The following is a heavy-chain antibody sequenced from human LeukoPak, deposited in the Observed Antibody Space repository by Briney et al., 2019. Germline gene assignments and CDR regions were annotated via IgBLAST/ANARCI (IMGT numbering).Heavy chain of an antibody. D-gene: IGHD3-10*01. CDR2: AHYSGSG. V-gene: IGHV4-59*01. CDR3: ARDEFNYGSGSYFDF. J-gene: IGHJ4*02. Sequence: SETLSLTCTVSGDSIRTYHWNWIRQSPGKGLEWIGSAHYSGSGNHNPSLKSRLTISVDTSKNQVSLKLSSITAADTAVYYCARDEFNYGSGSYFDFWGQGTLVTVSS. CDR1: GDSIRTYH.